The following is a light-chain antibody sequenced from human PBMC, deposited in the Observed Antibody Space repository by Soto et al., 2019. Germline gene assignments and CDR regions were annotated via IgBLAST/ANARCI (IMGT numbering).Light chain of an antibody. CDR1: QSISSR. V-gene: IGKV1-5*03. CDR3: QQYDPYVT. Sequence: DIQMTQSPSALSASVGDRVTITCRASQSISSRLAWYQQKPGKAPKLLIYKASTLESGVPSRFSGSGSGTEFTLTISSLQPDDFATYYCQQYDPYVTFGPGTKVDIK. J-gene: IGKJ3*01. CDR2: KAS.